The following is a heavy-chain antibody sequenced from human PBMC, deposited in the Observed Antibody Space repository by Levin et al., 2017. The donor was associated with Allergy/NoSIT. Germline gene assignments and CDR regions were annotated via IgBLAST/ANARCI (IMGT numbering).Heavy chain of an antibody. D-gene: IGHD6-19*01. CDR2: ISYDGSNK. Sequence: PGGSLRLSCAASGFTFSSYAMHWVRQAPGKGLEWVAVISYDGSNKYYADSVKGRFTISRDNSKNTLYLQMNSLRAEDTAVYYCARDESSGWNDFDYWGQGTLVTVSS. J-gene: IGHJ4*02. CDR1: GFTFSSYA. V-gene: IGHV3-30-3*01. CDR3: ARDESSGWNDFDY.